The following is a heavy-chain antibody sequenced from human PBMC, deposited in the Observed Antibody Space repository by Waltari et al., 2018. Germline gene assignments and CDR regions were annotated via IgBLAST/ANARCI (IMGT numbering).Heavy chain of an antibody. CDR1: GFTFSNYG. Sequence: EVQLLESGGGLVQPGGSLRLSCAASGFTFSNYGMSWVRQAPGKGLEWVSSISVGGGTTYYADSVQGRFTISRDNSKNTLYLQMNTLRAEDTAVYHCAAGGSGSAFEYGGQGTLVTVSS. V-gene: IGHV3-23*01. CDR3: AAGGSGSAFEY. J-gene: IGHJ4*02. D-gene: IGHD3-10*01. CDR2: ISVGGGTT.